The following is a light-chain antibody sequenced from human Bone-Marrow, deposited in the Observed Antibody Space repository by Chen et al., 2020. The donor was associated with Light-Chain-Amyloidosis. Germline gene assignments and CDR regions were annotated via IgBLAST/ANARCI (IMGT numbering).Light chain of an antibody. CDR1: SGSIATNY. CDR3: QSYQGSSQGV. V-gene: IGLV6-57*01. J-gene: IGLJ3*02. Sequence: NFMLTQPHSVSESPGKTVIISCTRSSGSIATNYVQWYQQRPGSSPPTVIYEDDQRPSGVPDRFCGSIDRSSNSASLTISGLKAEDEADYDCQSYQGSSQGVFGGGTKLTVL. CDR2: EDD.